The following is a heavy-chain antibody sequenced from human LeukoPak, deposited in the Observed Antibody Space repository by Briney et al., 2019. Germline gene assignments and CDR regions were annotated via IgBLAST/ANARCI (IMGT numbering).Heavy chain of an antibody. CDR1: GFTFSSYA. CDR3: ARGAAGYYFDY. Sequence: GGSLRLSCAASGFTFSSYAMHWVRQAPGKGLEYVSAISSNGGSTYYANSVKGRFTISRDNSNNTLYLQMGSLRAEDMAVYYCARGAAGYYFDYWGQGTLVTVSS. V-gene: IGHV3-64*01. D-gene: IGHD6-13*01. CDR2: ISSNGGST. J-gene: IGHJ4*02.